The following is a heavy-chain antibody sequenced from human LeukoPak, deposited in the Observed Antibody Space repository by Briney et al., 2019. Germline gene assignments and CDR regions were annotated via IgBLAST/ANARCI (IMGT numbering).Heavy chain of an antibody. D-gene: IGHD3-10*01. CDR2: ISSSRNTI. CDR1: GLTFSTSE. Sequence: GGSLRLSCAASGLTFSTSEMNWVREAPGKGLGWVSHISSSRNTIYSEDSVKGRFTISRDNAKNSLYLQMKSLRVEDTAVYYCARDIRFGELLLDYWGQGTLVTVSS. V-gene: IGHV3-48*03. CDR3: ARDIRFGELLLDY. J-gene: IGHJ4*02.